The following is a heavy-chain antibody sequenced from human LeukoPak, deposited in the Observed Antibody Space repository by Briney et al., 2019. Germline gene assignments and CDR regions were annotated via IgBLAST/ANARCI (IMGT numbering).Heavy chain of an antibody. J-gene: IGHJ5*02. V-gene: IGHV4-39*01. CDR2: IYCSGST. CDR3: ARIDYGWFDP. D-gene: IGHD4-17*01. Sequence: SETLSLTCTVSCGSISSSSYYWGWIRQPPGKGLEWIGSIYCSGSTYYNPSLKSRVTISVDTSKNQFSLKLSSVTAADTAVYYCARIDYGWFDPWGQGTLVTVPS. CDR1: CGSISSSSYY.